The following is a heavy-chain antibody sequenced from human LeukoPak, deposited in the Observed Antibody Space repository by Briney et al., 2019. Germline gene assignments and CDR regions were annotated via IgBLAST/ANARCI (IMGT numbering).Heavy chain of an antibody. J-gene: IGHJ4*02. CDR3: ARVQRGIAVALDY. CDR1: GFTFSSYG. V-gene: IGHV3-30*03. D-gene: IGHD6-19*01. CDR2: ISYDGSNK. Sequence: GGSLRLSCAASGFTFSSYGMHWVRQAPGKGLEWVAVISYDGSNKYYADSVKGRFTISRDNVKNLLYLQMNSLRAEDTAVYYCARVQRGIAVALDYWGQGTRATVSS.